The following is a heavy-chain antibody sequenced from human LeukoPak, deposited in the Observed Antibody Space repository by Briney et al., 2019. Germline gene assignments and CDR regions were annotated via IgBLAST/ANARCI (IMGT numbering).Heavy chain of an antibody. Sequence: GASVKVSCKASGYTFTSYHLHWVRQAPGQGLEWMGIINPSGGTTSYAQKFQGRVTMTRDTSTSTVYMELSSLRSEDTAVYYCARGDSISSSQIVVVTAYNGFDPWGQGTLVTVSS. CDR2: INPSGGTT. CDR1: GYTFTSYH. J-gene: IGHJ5*02. V-gene: IGHV1-46*01. D-gene: IGHD2-21*02. CDR3: ARGDSISSSQIVVVTAYNGFDP.